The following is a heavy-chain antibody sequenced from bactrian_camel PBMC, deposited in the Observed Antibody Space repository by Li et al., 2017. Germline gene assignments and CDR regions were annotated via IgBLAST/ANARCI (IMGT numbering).Heavy chain of an antibody. Sequence: HVQLVESGGGPVQAGGSLRLSCAASASSYCAYDMSWYRQAPGKERELVADINLDGSTRYSDSVKGRFTISRDNAKNTVYLQMNSLKSEDTALYYCATHTAYPRKATMTSLFGYWGQGTQVTVS. CDR1: ASSYCAYD. V-gene: IGHV3S53*01. CDR3: ATHTAYPRKATMTSLFGY. J-gene: IGHJ6*01. D-gene: IGHD4*01. CDR2: INLDGST.